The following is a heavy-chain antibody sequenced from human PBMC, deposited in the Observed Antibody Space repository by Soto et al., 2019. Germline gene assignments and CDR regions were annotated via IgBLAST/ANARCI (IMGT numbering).Heavy chain of an antibody. CDR1: GGSISSGGYY. CDR3: ARGGYVDTAPPDQYYYYYGMDV. D-gene: IGHD5-18*01. J-gene: IGHJ6*02. CDR2: IYYSGST. V-gene: IGHV4-31*03. Sequence: QVQLQESGPGLVKPSQTLSLTCTVSGGSISSGGYYWSWIRQHPGKGLEWIGYIYYSGSTYYNPSLKSRVTISVDTSKNQFSLKLSSVTAADTAVYYCARGGYVDTAPPDQYYYYYGMDVWGQGTTVTVCS.